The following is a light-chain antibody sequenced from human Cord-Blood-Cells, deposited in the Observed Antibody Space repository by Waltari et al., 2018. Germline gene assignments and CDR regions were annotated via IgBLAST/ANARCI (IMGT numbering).Light chain of an antibody. CDR2: AAS. Sequence: DIQMTQSPSSLSASVGDRVTITCRASQSISSYLNWYQQKPGKPPKLLIYAASSLQSGVPSRVSGSGSGTDFTLTISSLQPEDFATYYCQQSYSTPFTFGPGTKVDIK. CDR3: QQSYSTPFT. V-gene: IGKV1-39*01. CDR1: QSISSY. J-gene: IGKJ3*01.